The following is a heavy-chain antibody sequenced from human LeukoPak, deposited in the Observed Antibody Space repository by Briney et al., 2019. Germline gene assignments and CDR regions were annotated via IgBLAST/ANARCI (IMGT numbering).Heavy chain of an antibody. J-gene: IGHJ4*02. CDR1: GFTFSSYA. D-gene: IGHD3-22*01. Sequence: PGGSLRLSCAASGFTFSSYAMHWVRQAPGKGLEWVAVISYDGSNKYYADSVKGRFTISRDNSKNTLYLQMNSLRAEDTAVYYCARDLYYYDSSGYPDFDYWGQGTLVTVSS. V-gene: IGHV3-30*04. CDR3: ARDLYYYDSSGYPDFDY. CDR2: ISYDGSNK.